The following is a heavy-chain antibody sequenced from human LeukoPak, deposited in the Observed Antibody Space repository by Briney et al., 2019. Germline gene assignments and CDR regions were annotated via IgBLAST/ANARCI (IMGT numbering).Heavy chain of an antibody. CDR2: INPNSGGT. D-gene: IGHD3-10*01. Sequence: GASVTVSCKASGYTFTGYYMHWVRQAPGQGLEWMGWINPNSGGTNYAQKFQGRVTMTRDTSISTAYMELSRLRSDDTAVYYCARGAPYYYGSGSFFDYWGQGTLVTVSS. J-gene: IGHJ4*02. CDR3: ARGAPYYYGSGSFFDY. V-gene: IGHV1-2*02. CDR1: GYTFTGYY.